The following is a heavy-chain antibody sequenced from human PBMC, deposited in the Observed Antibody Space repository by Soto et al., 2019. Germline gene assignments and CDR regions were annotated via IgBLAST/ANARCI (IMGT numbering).Heavy chain of an antibody. V-gene: IGHV3-9*01. D-gene: IGHD1-7*01. J-gene: IGHJ4*02. Sequence: SLRLSCAVSGFTFDDNAMHWVRQAPETGLEWVSGINWKSDIGYADSVKGRFTISRDNAENSLYLQMNSLRAEDTALYYCAISQAREGRTTFIYWGQGTQVTVSS. CDR2: INWKSDI. CDR1: GFTFDDNA. CDR3: AISQAREGRTTFIY.